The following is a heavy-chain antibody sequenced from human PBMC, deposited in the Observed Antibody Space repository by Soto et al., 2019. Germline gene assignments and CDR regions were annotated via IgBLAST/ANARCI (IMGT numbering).Heavy chain of an antibody. D-gene: IGHD3-3*01. CDR3: ARSLYDFWSVFPFDP. Sequence: HPGGSLRLSCAASGFTFSSYEMNWVRQAPGKGLEWVSYISSSGSTIYYADSVKGRFTISRDNAKNSLYLQMNSLRAEDTAVYYCARSLYDFWSVFPFDPWGQGTLVTVSS. CDR2: ISSSGSTI. CDR1: GFTFSSYE. V-gene: IGHV3-48*03. J-gene: IGHJ5*02.